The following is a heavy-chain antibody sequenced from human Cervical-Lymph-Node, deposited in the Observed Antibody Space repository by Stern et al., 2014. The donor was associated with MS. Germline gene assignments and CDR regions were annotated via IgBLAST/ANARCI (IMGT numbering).Heavy chain of an antibody. Sequence: VQLVLSGAELKEPGESLKISCKTSGYNFISYWIAWVRQVPGKGLEWIGIIYPGDSDIRYSPSFQGHVTMSVDKSKTTAYLQWKSLKASDTAVYYCARWSVACDYWGQGALITVSS. V-gene: IGHV5-51*03. D-gene: IGHD2-21*01. CDR1: GYNFISYW. CDR2: IYPGDSDI. CDR3: ARWSVACDY. J-gene: IGHJ4*02.